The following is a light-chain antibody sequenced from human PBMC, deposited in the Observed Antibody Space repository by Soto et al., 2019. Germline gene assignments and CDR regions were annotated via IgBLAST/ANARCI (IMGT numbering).Light chain of an antibody. J-gene: IGKJ4*01. CDR2: GAS. CDR1: QSVSSNY. Sequence: EIVMTQSPATLSVSPGERVTLSCRASQSVSSNYLAWYQQEPGQAPRLLIYGASSRATGIPDRFSGSGSGTDFTLTISRLEPEDSAVYYCQQYGTSPLTFGGGTKVDIK. CDR3: QQYGTSPLT. V-gene: IGKV3-20*01.